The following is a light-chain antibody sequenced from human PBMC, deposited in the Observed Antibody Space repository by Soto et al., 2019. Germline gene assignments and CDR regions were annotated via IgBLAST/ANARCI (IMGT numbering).Light chain of an antibody. CDR3: QQSYSTPWT. J-gene: IGKJ1*01. CDR2: AAS. V-gene: IGKV1-39*01. Sequence: DIQMTQSPSSLSASVGDRVTITCRVSQSISSYLNWYQQKPGKAPKVLIYAASSLQSGVPSRFSGIGSGTDFTLSISSLQPEDFATYYCQQSYSTPWTFGQGTKVDIK. CDR1: QSISSY.